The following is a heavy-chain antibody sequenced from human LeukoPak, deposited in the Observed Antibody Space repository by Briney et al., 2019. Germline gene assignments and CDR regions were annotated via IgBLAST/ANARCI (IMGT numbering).Heavy chain of an antibody. V-gene: IGHV4-30-4*01. J-gene: IGHJ5*02. D-gene: IGHD3-10*01. CDR3: ARDRILLWFGELSGGWFDP. Sequence: PSETLSLTCTVSGGSISSGDYYWSWIRQPPGKGLEWIGYIYYSGSTYYNPSLKSRVTISVDTSKNQFSLKLSSVTAAETAVYYCARDRILLWFGELSGGWFDPWGQGTLVTVSS. CDR2: IYYSGST. CDR1: GGSISSGDYY.